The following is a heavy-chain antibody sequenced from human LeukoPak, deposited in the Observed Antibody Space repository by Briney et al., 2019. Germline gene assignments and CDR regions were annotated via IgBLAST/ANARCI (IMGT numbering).Heavy chain of an antibody. J-gene: IGHJ4*02. CDR1: GYTFTGYY. V-gene: IGHV1-2*02. D-gene: IGHD3-9*01. CDR2: INPNSGGT. CDR3: ARVMNYDILD. Sequence: ASVKVSCKASGYTFTGYYMHWVRQAPGQGLEWMGWINPNSGGTNYAQKFQGRVTMTTDTSTSTAYMELRSPRSDDTAVYYCARVMNYDILDWGQGTLVTVSS.